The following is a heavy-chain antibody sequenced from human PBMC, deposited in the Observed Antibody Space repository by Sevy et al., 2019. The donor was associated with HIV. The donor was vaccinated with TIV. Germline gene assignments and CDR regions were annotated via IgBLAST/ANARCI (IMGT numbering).Heavy chain of an antibody. Sequence: GESLKISCQGSGYSFTSHWIGWVRHMPGKGLEWMGIIYPEDSETRYSPSFQGQVTFSADKSISTAYLQWSILKASDTAMYYCATSRSGYFDSSGYYIYWGQGTLVTVSS. CDR2: IYPEDSET. V-gene: IGHV5-51*01. CDR1: GYSFTSHW. CDR3: ATSRSGYFDSSGYYIY. J-gene: IGHJ4*02. D-gene: IGHD3-22*01.